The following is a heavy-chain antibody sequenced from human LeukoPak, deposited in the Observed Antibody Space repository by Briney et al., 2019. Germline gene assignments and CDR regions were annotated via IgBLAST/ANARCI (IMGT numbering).Heavy chain of an antibody. Sequence: SETLSLTCSVSGGSVNSYYWSWIRQPPGKGLEWIGYVYTTGRTNYNPSLKSRVTISVDTSRNQFSLKLSSVTAADTAVYYCAKILGSGVWYGFDIWGQGTMVTVSS. CDR2: VYTTGRT. CDR3: AKILGSGVWYGFDI. J-gene: IGHJ3*02. D-gene: IGHD7-27*01. V-gene: IGHV4-4*09. CDR1: GGSVNSYY.